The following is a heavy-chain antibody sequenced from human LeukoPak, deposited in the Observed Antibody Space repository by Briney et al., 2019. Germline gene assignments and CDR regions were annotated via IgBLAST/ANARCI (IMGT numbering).Heavy chain of an antibody. D-gene: IGHD2-15*01. Sequence: PGGSLRLSCATSGFTFSSSAMHWVRQAPGKGLEWVTFIRYDANEKYYAASVKGRFTVSRDNSKNTLYLQMNSLTVEDTAVYYCAQERHRRGYFEYWGQGTPVTVSS. CDR2: IRYDANEK. CDR1: GFTFSSSA. CDR3: AQERHRRGYFEY. J-gene: IGHJ4*02. V-gene: IGHV3-30*02.